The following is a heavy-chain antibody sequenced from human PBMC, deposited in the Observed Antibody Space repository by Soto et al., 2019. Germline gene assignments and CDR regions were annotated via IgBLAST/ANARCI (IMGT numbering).Heavy chain of an antibody. CDR3: ASHGITLVRGVINPYYYGMDV. CDR2: IYYSGST. D-gene: IGHD3-10*01. CDR1: GGSISSSSYY. Sequence: SETLSLTCTVSGGSISSSSYYWGWIRQPPGKGLEWIGSIYYSGSTYYNPSLKSRVTISVDTTKNQFSLKLSSVTAADTAAYYCASHGITLVRGVINPYYYGMDVWGQGSTVTVSS. V-gene: IGHV4-39*01. J-gene: IGHJ6*02.